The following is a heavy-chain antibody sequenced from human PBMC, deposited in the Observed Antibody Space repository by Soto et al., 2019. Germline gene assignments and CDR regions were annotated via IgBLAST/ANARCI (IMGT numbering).Heavy chain of an antibody. Sequence: PGGSLRLSCAASGFTFSSYWMHWVRQAPGKRLVWVSSINSDGSSTSYAVSVKCRFTISRDNANIILYLQMNSFSAVDTAVYYCARDYYDSSGYPRDWFDPWGQGTLVTVSS. CDR2: INSDGSST. V-gene: IGHV3-74*01. CDR1: GFTFSSYW. J-gene: IGHJ5*02. CDR3: ARDYYDSSGYPRDWFDP. D-gene: IGHD3-22*01.